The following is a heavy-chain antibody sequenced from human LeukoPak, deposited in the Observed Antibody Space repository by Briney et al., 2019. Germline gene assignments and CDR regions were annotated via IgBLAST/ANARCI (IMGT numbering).Heavy chain of an antibody. CDR2: IYTSGST. Sequence: SETLSLTCTVSGGSISSYYWSWIRQPAGRGLVGIGRIYTSGSTNYNPSLKSRVTMSVDTSKNQFSLKLSSVTAADTAVYYCARAGSHCSSTSCYLGRNWFDPWGQGTLVTVSS. CDR1: GGSISSYY. D-gene: IGHD2-2*01. V-gene: IGHV4-4*07. CDR3: ARAGSHCSSTSCYLGRNWFDP. J-gene: IGHJ5*02.